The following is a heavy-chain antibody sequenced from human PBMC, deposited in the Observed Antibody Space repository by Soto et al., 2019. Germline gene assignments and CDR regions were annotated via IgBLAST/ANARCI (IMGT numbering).Heavy chain of an antibody. CDR2: TVPSYGTA. CDR1: GGTFRSYG. V-gene: IGHV1-69*06. CDR3: ARSVDVGALYYGMDV. Sequence: ASVKVSCKASGGTFRSYGINWVRQAPGQGLEWMGGTVPSYGTANYAQKFQGRLTITADTSTSTAYMELSSLRYEDTAVYYCARSVDVGALYYGMDVWGQGTTVTVSS. D-gene: IGHD1-26*01. J-gene: IGHJ6*02.